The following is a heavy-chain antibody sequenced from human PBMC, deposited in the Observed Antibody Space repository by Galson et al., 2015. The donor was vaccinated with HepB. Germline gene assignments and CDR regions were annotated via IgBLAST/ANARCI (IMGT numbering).Heavy chain of an antibody. J-gene: IGHJ4*02. V-gene: IGHV3-21*01. Sequence: SLRLSCAASGFTFSDSGMIWVRQAPGEGLEWVSFISSSGDYKYYADSLKGRFTISRDNAKNSLYLQMNSLRAEDTAFYFCASENPGYPVDFWGQGTLVAVSS. CDR2: ISSSGDYK. CDR1: GFTFSDSG. CDR3: ASENPGYPVDF. D-gene: IGHD2-15*01.